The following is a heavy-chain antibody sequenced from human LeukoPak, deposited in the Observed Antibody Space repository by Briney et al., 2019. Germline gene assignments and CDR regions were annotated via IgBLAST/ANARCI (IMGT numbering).Heavy chain of an antibody. D-gene: IGHD2-2*01. CDR2: IQQDGSGK. CDR1: GFTFSSYW. CDR3: AREMCSSTSCPFDY. J-gene: IGHJ4*02. V-gene: IGHV3-7*01. Sequence: GGSLRLSFTASGFTFSSYWMSWVRQAPGKGLEWVAKIQQDGSGKDYVDSVQGRFTISRDNAKNSLYLQMNSLRAEDTAVYYCAREMCSSTSCPFDYWGQGALVTVSS.